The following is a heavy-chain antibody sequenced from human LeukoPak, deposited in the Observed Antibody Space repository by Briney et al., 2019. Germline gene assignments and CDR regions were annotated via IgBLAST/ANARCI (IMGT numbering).Heavy chain of an antibody. CDR3: RYDSSGSLDY. CDR1: GGSFSSYY. V-gene: IGHV4-34*01. D-gene: IGHD3-22*01. Sequence: PSETLSLTCAVYGGSFSSYYWSWIRQPPGKGLEWIGEINHSGSTNYNPSLKSRVTISVDTSKNQFSLKLSSVTAADTAVYYCRYDSSGSLDYWGQGTLVTVSS. J-gene: IGHJ4*02. CDR2: INHSGST.